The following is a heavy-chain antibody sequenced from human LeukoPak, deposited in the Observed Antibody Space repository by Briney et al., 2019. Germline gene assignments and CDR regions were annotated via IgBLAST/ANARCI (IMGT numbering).Heavy chain of an antibody. J-gene: IGHJ3*02. V-gene: IGHV3-48*01. CDR3: ARDGPLGYCSSTSCSNDAFDI. CDR1: GFTFSSYS. D-gene: IGHD2-2*01. Sequence: GGSLRLSCAASGFTFSSYSMNWVRQAPGKGLEWVISSSSSTIYYADSVKGRFTISRDNAKNSLYLQMNSLRAEDTAVYCCARDGPLGYCSSTSCSNDAFDIWGQGTMVTVSS. CDR2: ISSSSSTI.